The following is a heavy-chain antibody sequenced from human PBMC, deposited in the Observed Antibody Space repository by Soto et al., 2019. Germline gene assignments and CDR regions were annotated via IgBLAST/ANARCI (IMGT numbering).Heavy chain of an antibody. D-gene: IGHD3-22*01. Sequence: PSETLSLTCTVSGGSISSGYYYWSWIRQPPGKGLEWIGYIYYIGSTYYNPSLKSRVTISVDTSKNQFSLKLSSVTAADTAVHYYRTGYSSGYYRTGSTKNDDFEIWGQRTMVPV. V-gene: IGHV4-30-4*01. J-gene: IGHJ3*02. CDR3: RTGYSSGYYRTGSTKNDDFEI. CDR2: IYYIGST. CDR1: GGSISSGYYY.